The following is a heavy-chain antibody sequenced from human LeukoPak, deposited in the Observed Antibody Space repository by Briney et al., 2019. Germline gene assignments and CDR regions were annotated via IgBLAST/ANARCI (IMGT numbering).Heavy chain of an antibody. Sequence: ASVKVSCKASGYTFTSYYMHRVRQAPGQGLEWMGIINPSGGSTSYAQKFQGRVTITRDTSTSTVYMELSSLRSEDTAVYYCARTDQNYFDYWGQGTLVTVSS. J-gene: IGHJ4*02. CDR1: GYTFTSYY. CDR3: ARTDQNYFDY. CDR2: INPSGGST. V-gene: IGHV1-46*01.